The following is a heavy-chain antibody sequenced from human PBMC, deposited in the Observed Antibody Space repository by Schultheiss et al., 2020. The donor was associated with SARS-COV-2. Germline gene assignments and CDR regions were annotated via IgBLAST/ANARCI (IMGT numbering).Heavy chain of an antibody. V-gene: IGHV4-31*03. CDR2: IYYSGST. CDR3: ARDLRGLVDAFDV. D-gene: IGHD3/OR15-3a*01. CDR1: GGSISSGGYY. Sequence: SETLSLTCTVSGGSISSGGYYWSWIRQHPGKGLEWIGYIYYSGSTYYNPSLKSRVNISLDTSKNQFSLEVTSVITADTAVYYCARDLRGLVDAFDVWGQGTVVTVSS. J-gene: IGHJ3*01.